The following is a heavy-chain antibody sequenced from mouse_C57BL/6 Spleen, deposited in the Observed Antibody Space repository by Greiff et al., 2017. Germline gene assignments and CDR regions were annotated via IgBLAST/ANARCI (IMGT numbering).Heavy chain of an antibody. J-gene: IGHJ3*01. Sequence: VQLVESGAELARPGASVKLSCKASGYTFTSYGISWVKQRTGQGLEWIGEIYPRSGNTYYNEKFKGKATLTADKSSSTAYMELRSLTSEDSAVYFCAREDGSRYLFAYWGQGTLVTVSA. CDR1: GYTFTSYG. V-gene: IGHV1-81*01. CDR2: IYPRSGNT. CDR3: AREDGSRYLFAY. D-gene: IGHD1-1*01.